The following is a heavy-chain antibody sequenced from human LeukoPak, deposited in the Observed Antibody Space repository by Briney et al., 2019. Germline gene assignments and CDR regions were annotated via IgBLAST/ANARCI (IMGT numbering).Heavy chain of an antibody. CDR2: ISSSGGST. Sequence: GGSLRLSCAASGFVFRSYAMSWVRQAPGKGLEWVSGISSSGGSTYHADSVRGRFTISRDNFKNTQYLQMNSLRVEDTAVYYCAKEYSSSSGGLYFDYWGQGTLVTVSS. CDR3: AKEYSSSSGGLYFDY. V-gene: IGHV3-23*01. CDR1: GFVFRSYA. J-gene: IGHJ4*02. D-gene: IGHD6-6*01.